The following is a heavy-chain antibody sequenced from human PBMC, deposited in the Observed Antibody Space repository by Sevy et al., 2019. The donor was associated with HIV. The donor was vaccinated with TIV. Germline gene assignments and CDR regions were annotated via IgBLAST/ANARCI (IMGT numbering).Heavy chain of an antibody. CDR1: GFTFSRHG. Sequence: GGSLRLSCAASGFTFSRHGMHWVRQAPGKGLEWVAVIWYDGSNKYYADSVKGRFTISRDNSKNTLYLQMNSLRAEDKAVYYCVRDRPVSGTTQLDYWGQGTLVTVSS. CDR3: VRDRPVSGTTQLDY. J-gene: IGHJ4*02. V-gene: IGHV3-33*01. CDR2: IWYDGSNK. D-gene: IGHD3-10*01.